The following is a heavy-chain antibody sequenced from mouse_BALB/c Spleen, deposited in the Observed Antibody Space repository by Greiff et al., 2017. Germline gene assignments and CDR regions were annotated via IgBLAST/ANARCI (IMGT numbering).Heavy chain of an antibody. Sequence: EVQLQQSGGGLVQPGGSLKLSCAASGFDFSRYWMSWVRQAPGKGLEWIGEINPDSSTINYTPSLKDKFIISRDNAKNTLYLQMSKVRSEDTALYYCARPGDYGGFAYWGQGTLVTVSA. D-gene: IGHD2-4*01. V-gene: IGHV4-1*02. CDR3: ARPGDYGGFAY. J-gene: IGHJ3*01. CDR2: INPDSSTI. CDR1: GFDFSRYW.